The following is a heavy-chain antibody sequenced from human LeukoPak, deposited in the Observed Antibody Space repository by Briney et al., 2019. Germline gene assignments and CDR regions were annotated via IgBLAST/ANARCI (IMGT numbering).Heavy chain of an antibody. V-gene: IGHV3-74*01. CDR3: AKDRRGNAPRGAFDI. J-gene: IGHJ3*02. CDR1: GFSFSGHW. CDR2: ISPTGSTT. D-gene: IGHD1-1*01. Sequence: GGSLRLSCTASGFSFSGHWMHWARQLPGKGLVWVSRISPTGSTTSYADSVKGRFTISRDNSKNTLYLQMNGLRAEDTAVYYCAKDRRGNAPRGAFDIWGQGTMVTVSS.